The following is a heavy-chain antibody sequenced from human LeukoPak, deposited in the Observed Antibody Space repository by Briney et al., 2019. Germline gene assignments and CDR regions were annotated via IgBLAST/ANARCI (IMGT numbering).Heavy chain of an antibody. CDR1: GGSFSAYY. V-gene: IGHV4-34*01. CDR3: ARVATTYGDYDAFDI. Sequence: SETLSLTCAVYGGSFSAYYWSWIRQPPGKGLEWIGEINHSGSTNYNPSLKSRVTISVDTSKNQFSLKLSSVTAADTAVYYCARVATTYGDYDAFDIWGQGTMVTVSS. D-gene: IGHD4-17*01. CDR2: INHSGST. J-gene: IGHJ3*02.